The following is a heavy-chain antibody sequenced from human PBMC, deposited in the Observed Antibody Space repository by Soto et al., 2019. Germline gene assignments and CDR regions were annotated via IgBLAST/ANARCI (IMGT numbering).Heavy chain of an antibody. D-gene: IGHD6-6*01. CDR2: IKQDGSEK. Sequence: VQLVESGGGLVQPGGSLRLSCAASGFTFSSYWMSWVRQAPGKGLEWVANIKQDGSEKYYVDSVKGRFTISRDNAKNSLYLQMNSLRAEDTAVYYCAREMSSSRYYYYYMDVWGKGTTVTVSS. CDR1: GFTFSSYW. J-gene: IGHJ6*03. V-gene: IGHV3-7*01. CDR3: AREMSSSRYYYYYMDV.